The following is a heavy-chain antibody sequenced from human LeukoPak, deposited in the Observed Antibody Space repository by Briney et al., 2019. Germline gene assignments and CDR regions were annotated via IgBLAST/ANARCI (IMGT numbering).Heavy chain of an antibody. J-gene: IGHJ6*03. D-gene: IGHD4-23*01. Sequence: PSEALSLTCTVSGGSISSYYWSWIRQPPGKGPEWIGSIFRDGTAYYNPSLKSRVSISVDTSKNQFSLKLSSVTAADTAVYYCARGVNGGIYYYYYYMDVWGKGTTVTVSS. CDR3: ARGVNGGIYYYYYYMDV. CDR1: GGSISSYY. V-gene: IGHV4-59*12. CDR2: IFRDGTA.